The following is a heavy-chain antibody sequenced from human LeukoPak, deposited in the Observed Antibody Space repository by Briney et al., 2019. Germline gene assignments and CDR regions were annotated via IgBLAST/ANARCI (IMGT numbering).Heavy chain of an antibody. CDR2: IYYSGST. CDR1: GGSISSSSYY. Sequence: SETLSLTCAVSGGSISSSSYYWGWIRQPPGKGLEWIGSIYYSGSTYYNPSLKSRVTISVDTSKNQFSLKLSSVTAADTAVYYCASSLNYDFWRDYYYYYMDVWGKGTTVTVSS. D-gene: IGHD3-3*01. V-gene: IGHV4-39*01. CDR3: ASSLNYDFWRDYYYYYMDV. J-gene: IGHJ6*03.